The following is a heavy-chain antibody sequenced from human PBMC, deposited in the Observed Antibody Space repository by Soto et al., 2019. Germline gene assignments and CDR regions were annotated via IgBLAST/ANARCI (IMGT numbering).Heavy chain of an antibody. Sequence: SETLSLTCTVSGGSISSGGYYWSWIRQHPGKGLEWIGYIYYSGSTYYNPSLTSRVTISEDTSKNQFSLKLSSVTASAASVYYCARSVNPWGQGTLVTVYS. CDR2: IYYSGST. D-gene: IGHD3-16*02. CDR1: GGSISSGGYY. V-gene: IGHV4-31*03. J-gene: IGHJ5*02. CDR3: ARSVNP.